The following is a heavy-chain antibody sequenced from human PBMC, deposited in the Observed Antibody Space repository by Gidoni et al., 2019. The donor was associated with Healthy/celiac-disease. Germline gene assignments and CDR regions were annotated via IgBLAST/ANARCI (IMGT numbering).Heavy chain of an antibody. Sequence: QVQLQESGPGLVKPSETLSLTCTVYGGSISSYYWSWIRQPPGKGLEWIGYIYYSGSTNYNPSLKSRVTISVDTSKNQFSLKLSSVTAADTAVYYCARVYSSGSDDAFDIWGQGTMVTVSS. CDR3: ARVYSSGSDDAFDI. J-gene: IGHJ3*02. V-gene: IGHV4-59*01. CDR2: IYYSGST. CDR1: GGSISSYY. D-gene: IGHD6-19*01.